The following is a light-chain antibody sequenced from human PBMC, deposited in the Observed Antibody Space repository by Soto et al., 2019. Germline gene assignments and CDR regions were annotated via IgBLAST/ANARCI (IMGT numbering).Light chain of an antibody. CDR1: QSVTGR. Sequence: EIVMTQSPATLSVSPGERAPLSCRASQSVTGRLAWYQQKPSQAPRLLIYVASTRATGIPDRFSGSGSGTDFTLTNRSEQSEDCSVYYCQHYNNRPPPLTCGGGTKVEIK. CDR2: VAS. V-gene: IGKV3-15*01. CDR3: QHYNNRPPPLT. J-gene: IGKJ4*01.